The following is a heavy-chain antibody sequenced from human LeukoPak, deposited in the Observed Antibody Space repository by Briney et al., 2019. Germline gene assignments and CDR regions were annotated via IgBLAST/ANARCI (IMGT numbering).Heavy chain of an antibody. Sequence: SETLSLTCTVSGFSISSGYYWGWIRQPPGKGLDWIGSIHHSGSTYYNASLKSRVTISVDTSKNQFSLKLSSVTAADTAVYYCSRDQGGNPIDYWGQGTLVTVSS. D-gene: IGHD4-23*01. V-gene: IGHV4-38-2*02. CDR1: GFSISSGYY. J-gene: IGHJ4*02. CDR3: SRDQGGNPIDY. CDR2: IHHSGST.